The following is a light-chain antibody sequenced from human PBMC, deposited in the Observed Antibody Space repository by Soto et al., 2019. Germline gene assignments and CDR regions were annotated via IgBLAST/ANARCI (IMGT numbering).Light chain of an antibody. CDR2: AAS. V-gene: IGKV3-20*01. CDR1: QSVSSSN. CDR3: QQNLTSPGT. J-gene: IGKJ1*01. Sequence: DIVFTQFPGTFNLSPGERSTLSCRASQSVSSSNLAWYQQKPAQAPRLLIYAASRRAPGIPERFSGSGSGTDFTLTISSLEPEDFAVYYCQQNLTSPGTFGQGSKVDIK.